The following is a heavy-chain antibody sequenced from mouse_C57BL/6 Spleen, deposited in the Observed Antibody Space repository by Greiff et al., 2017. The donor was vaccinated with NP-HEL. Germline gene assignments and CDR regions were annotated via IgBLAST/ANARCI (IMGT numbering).Heavy chain of an antibody. CDR2: IDPEDGET. CDR1: GFNIKDYY. CDR3: ARITTVVAPDY. J-gene: IGHJ2*01. Sequence: VQLKESGAELVKPGASVKLSCTASGFNIKDYYMHWVKQRTEQGLEWIGRIDPEDGETKYAPKFPGKATITADTSSNTAYLQLSSRTSEDTAVYYCARITTVVAPDYWGQGTTLTVSS. V-gene: IGHV14-2*01. D-gene: IGHD1-1*01.